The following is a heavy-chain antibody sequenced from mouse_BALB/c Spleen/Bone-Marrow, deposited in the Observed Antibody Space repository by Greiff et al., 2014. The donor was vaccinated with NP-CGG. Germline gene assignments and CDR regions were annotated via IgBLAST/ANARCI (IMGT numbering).Heavy chain of an antibody. D-gene: IGHD1-1*01. V-gene: IGHV1-7*01. J-gene: IGHJ4*01. CDR1: GYTFTSYW. CDR2: INPSTGYT. Sequence: VQLQQSGAELAKPGASVKMSCKASGYTFTSYWMHWVKQRPGQGLEWIGYINPSTGYTEYNQKFKDKATLTADESSSTAYMQLSSLTSEDSAVYYCARQITTVDYAMDYWGQGTSVTVSS. CDR3: ARQITTVDYAMDY.